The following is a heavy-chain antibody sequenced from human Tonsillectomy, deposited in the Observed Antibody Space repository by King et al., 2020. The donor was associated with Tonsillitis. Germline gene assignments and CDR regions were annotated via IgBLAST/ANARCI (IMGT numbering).Heavy chain of an antibody. D-gene: IGHD1-1*01. CDR2: IGTAGDT. J-gene: IGHJ6*03. Sequence: QLVESGGGLVQPGGSLRLSCAASGFTFSSYDMHWVRQATGKGLEWVSVIGTAGDTYYPGSVKGRFTISRENAKNSLYLQMNSLRAGDTAVYYCARATTSYYYMDVWGKGTTVTVSS. V-gene: IGHV3-13*04. CDR3: ARATTSYYYMDV. CDR1: GFTFSSYD.